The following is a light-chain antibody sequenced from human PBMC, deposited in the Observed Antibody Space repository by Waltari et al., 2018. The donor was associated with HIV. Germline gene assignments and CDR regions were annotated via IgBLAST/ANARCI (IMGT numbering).Light chain of an antibody. V-gene: IGLV1-44*01. CDR1: SSTIGSNP. J-gene: IGLJ2*01. CDR3: AAWDDSLNAVL. Sequence: QSLLTQPPSISGAPGQRVTIPCSGSSSTIGSNPVNGYRQLPGTAPKVRIHRDNQRPSGVPDRFSGSKSCTSASLAISGLQSEDEADYYCAAWDDSLNAVLFGGGTELTVL. CDR2: RDN.